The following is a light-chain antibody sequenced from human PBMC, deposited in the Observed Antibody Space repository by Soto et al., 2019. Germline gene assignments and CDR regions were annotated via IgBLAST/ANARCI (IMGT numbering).Light chain of an antibody. Sequence: QSALTQPASVSGSPGQSITISCSGTRSDVGGYNYVSWYQQHPGKAPKLMIYDVSNRPSGVSNRFSGSKSGNTASLTNSGFQAEDEADYYCSSYTSSSTVVFGGGTKLTVL. CDR3: SSYTSSSTVV. V-gene: IGLV2-14*01. CDR1: RSDVGGYNY. J-gene: IGLJ2*01. CDR2: DVS.